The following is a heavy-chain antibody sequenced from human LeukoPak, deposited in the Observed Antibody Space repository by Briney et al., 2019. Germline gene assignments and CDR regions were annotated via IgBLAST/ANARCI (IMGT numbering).Heavy chain of an antibody. CDR3: ARGGRNGVAPGAFDT. V-gene: IGHV3-23*01. Sequence: GGSLRLSCAASGFTFSSYAMSWVRQAPGKGLEWVSAISGSGGSTYYADSVKGRFTISRDNAKNSLYLQMNSLRAEDTAVYYCARGGRNGVAPGAFDTWGQGTMVTVSS. J-gene: IGHJ3*02. CDR2: ISGSGGST. D-gene: IGHD3-3*01. CDR1: GFTFSSYA.